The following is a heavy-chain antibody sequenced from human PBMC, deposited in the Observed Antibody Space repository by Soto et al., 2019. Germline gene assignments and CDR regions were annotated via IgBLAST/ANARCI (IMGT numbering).Heavy chain of an antibody. Sequence: GGSLRLSCAASGFTFRNYAMSWVRQAPGMGLEWVSAISGSGSSTYSADSVKGRFTISRDNSKNTLYLQMNSLRAEDTAVYYCAKDVAYDASAYYWDYWGQGTLVTVSS. D-gene: IGHD3-22*01. J-gene: IGHJ4*02. CDR3: AKDVAYDASAYYWDY. CDR2: ISGSGSST. CDR1: GFTFRNYA. V-gene: IGHV3-23*01.